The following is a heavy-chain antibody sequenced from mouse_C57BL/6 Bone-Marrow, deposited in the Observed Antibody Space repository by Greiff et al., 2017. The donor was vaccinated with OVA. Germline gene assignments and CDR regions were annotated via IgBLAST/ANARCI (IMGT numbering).Heavy chain of an antibody. CDR1: GYAFTNYL. J-gene: IGHJ3*01. CDR3: ARSRFAY. V-gene: IGHV1-54*01. Sequence: VQLQESGAELVRPGTSVKVSCKASGYAFTNYLIEWVKQRPGQGLEWIGVINPGSGGTNYNEKFKGKATLTADTSSSTAYMQLSSLTSEDSAVYFCARSRFAYWGQGTLVTVSA. CDR2: INPGSGGT.